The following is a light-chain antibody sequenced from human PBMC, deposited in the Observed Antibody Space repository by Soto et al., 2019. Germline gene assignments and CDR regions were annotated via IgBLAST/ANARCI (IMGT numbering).Light chain of an antibody. V-gene: IGKV3-15*01. CDR2: GAS. Sequence: EIVMTQSPATMSVSPGEKATLSCRASQSVGSKLAWYWQKPGQSPRLLIYGASTRATGVPARFSGGGSGTEFTLTISRLQSEDFAIYYCQQYNNWPRTCGQGTKVDI. CDR1: QSVGSK. J-gene: IGKJ1*01. CDR3: QQYNNWPRT.